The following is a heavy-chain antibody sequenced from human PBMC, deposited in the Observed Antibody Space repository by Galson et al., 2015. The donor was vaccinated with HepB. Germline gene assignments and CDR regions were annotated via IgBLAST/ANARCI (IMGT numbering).Heavy chain of an antibody. D-gene: IGHD3-22*01. J-gene: IGHJ4*02. CDR1: GFTFSSYG. CDR3: AKNRVSYDTSGYYPDFDY. V-gene: IGHV3-30*18. Sequence: SLRLSCAASGFTFSSYGMHWVRQAPGKGLEWVAVISYDGTNKYYADSVRGRFTISRDNSKNTLYLQMDSLRAEDTAVVFCAKNRVSYDTSGYYPDFDYWGQGTLVTVSS. CDR2: ISYDGTNK.